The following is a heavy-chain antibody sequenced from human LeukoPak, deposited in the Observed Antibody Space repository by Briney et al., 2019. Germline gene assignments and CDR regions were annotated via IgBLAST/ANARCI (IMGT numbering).Heavy chain of an antibody. D-gene: IGHD5-24*01. CDR2: ISSSSSYI. CDR3: ARDHRRDGYTPGY. Sequence: GGSLRLSCAASEFTFSSYRMNWVRQAPGKGLEWVSSISSSSSYIYYADSVKGRFTISRDNAKNSLYLQMNSLRAEDTAVYYCARDHRRDGYTPGYWGQGTLVTVSS. V-gene: IGHV3-21*01. CDR1: EFTFSSYR. J-gene: IGHJ4*02.